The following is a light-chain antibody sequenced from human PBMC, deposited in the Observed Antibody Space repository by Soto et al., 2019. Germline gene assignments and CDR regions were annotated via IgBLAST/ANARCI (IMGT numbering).Light chain of an antibody. CDR2: DAS. V-gene: IGKV1-5*01. J-gene: IGKJ1*01. CDR1: QSISHW. CDR3: QQYHTYRT. Sequence: DIQMTQAPSTLSASIGDRVIITCRASQSISHWLAWYQQKPGKAPKLLISDASILESGVPSRFSGSTSGTEFTLTISSLQPDDFATYYCQQYHTYRTFGQGTQVEIK.